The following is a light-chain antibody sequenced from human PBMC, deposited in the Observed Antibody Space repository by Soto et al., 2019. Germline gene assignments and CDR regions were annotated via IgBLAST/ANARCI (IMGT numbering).Light chain of an antibody. CDR1: SSYVGGYNY. V-gene: IGLV2-11*01. Sequence: QSALTQPRSVSGSPGQSVTISCTGTSSYVGGYNYVSWYQQHPGKAPKLIIFEVNRRPSGVSDRFSGSKSGNTASLTISGLQAEDEADFFCCSYAGNGAWVFGGGTKLTVL. CDR3: CSYAGNGAWV. J-gene: IGLJ3*02. CDR2: EVN.